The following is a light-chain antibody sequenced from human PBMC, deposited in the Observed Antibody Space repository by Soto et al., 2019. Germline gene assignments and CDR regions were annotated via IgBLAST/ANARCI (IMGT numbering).Light chain of an antibody. V-gene: IGKV1-33*01. Sequence: DIQMTQSPSSLSASVGDRVTITCRASLGIGTYLNWYQHKPGKAPKLLIFDTSHLATGVPARFSGSGSDTYFTFTITNLQAEDFAAYYCQQFDSVPLTFGGGTHVEI. CDR3: QQFDSVPLT. J-gene: IGKJ4*01. CDR2: DTS. CDR1: LGIGTY.